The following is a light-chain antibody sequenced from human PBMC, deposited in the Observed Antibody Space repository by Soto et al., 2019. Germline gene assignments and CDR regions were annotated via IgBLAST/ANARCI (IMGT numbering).Light chain of an antibody. CDR3: SSYTRSGKLV. V-gene: IGLV2-14*01. J-gene: IGLJ2*01. CDR2: EVS. Sequence: QSALTQPASLSGSPGQSITLSCTGTSSDVGGYKYVSWYQQHPGQAPTLMIYEVSHRPSGVSNRFSGSKSGNTASLTISGLQAEDEADYYCSSYTRSGKLVFGGGTKLTVL. CDR1: SSDVGGYKY.